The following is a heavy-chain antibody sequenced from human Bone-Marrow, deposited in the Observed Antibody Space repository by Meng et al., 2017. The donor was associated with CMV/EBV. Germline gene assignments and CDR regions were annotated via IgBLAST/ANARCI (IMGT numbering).Heavy chain of an antibody. CDR2: INPNSGGT. J-gene: IGHJ6*02. V-gene: IGHV1-2*02. D-gene: IGHD6-13*01. CDR1: GGTLDTYA. CDR3: AKEDSSSWRYYYYGMDV. Sequence: ASVKVSCKASGGTLDTYAITWVRQAPGQGLEWMGWINPNSGGTNYAQKFQGRVTMTRDTSISTAYMELSRLRSDDTAVYYCAKEDSSSWRYYYYGMDVWGQGTTVTVSS.